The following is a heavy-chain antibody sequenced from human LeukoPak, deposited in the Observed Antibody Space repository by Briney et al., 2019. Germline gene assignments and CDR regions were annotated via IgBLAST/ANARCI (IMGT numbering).Heavy chain of an antibody. CDR2: INTDGSST. CDR1: GFTFSSYW. Sequence: GSLRLSCAASGFTFSSYWMHWVRQAPGKGLVWVSRINTDGSSTSYADSVKGRFTISRDNAKNTLYLQMNSLRAEDTAVYYCAREMGLGWFDPWGQGTLVTVSS. V-gene: IGHV3-74*01. CDR3: AREMGLGWFDP. D-gene: IGHD1-26*01. J-gene: IGHJ5*02.